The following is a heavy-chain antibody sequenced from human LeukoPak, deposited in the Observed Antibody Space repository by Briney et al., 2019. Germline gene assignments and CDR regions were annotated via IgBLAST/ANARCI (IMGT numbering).Heavy chain of an antibody. CDR1: GGSFSGYY. J-gene: IGHJ4*02. CDR2: INHSGST. CDR3: ARDPSDYGGNSGFDY. D-gene: IGHD4-23*01. Sequence: SETLSLTCAVYGGSFSGYYWSWIRQPPGKGLEWIGEINHSGSTNYNPSLKSRVTISVDTSKNQFSLKLSSVTAADTAVYYCARDPSDYGGNSGFDYWGQGTLVTVSS. V-gene: IGHV4-34*01.